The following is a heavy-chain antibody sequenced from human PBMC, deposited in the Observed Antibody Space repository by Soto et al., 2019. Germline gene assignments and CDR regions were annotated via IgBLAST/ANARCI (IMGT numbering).Heavy chain of an antibody. Sequence: SETLSLTCAVYGGSFSGYYWSWIRQPPGKGLEWIGEINHSGSTNYNPSLKSRVTISVDTSKNQFSLKLSSVTAADTAVYYCASSNRRTARYYYYGMDVWGQGTTVTVSS. V-gene: IGHV4-34*01. J-gene: IGHJ6*02. CDR1: GGSFSGYY. CDR3: ASSNRRTARYYYYGMDV. D-gene: IGHD5-18*01. CDR2: INHSGST.